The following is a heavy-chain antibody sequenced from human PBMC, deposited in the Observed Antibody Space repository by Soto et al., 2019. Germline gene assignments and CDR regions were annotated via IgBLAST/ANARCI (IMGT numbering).Heavy chain of an antibody. CDR1: GGSMSSSNW. Sequence: QVQLQESGPGLVKPSGTLSLTCTVSGGSMSSSNWWNWVRQSPGKGLEWIGETHPSGRTNYSPSLKTRVTIPVDKAKSQFSLQLTSVTAADTAVYYCARSEATVLDSWGQGTLVTVSS. J-gene: IGHJ4*02. CDR3: ARSEATVLDS. V-gene: IGHV4-4*02. D-gene: IGHD4-17*01. CDR2: THPSGRT.